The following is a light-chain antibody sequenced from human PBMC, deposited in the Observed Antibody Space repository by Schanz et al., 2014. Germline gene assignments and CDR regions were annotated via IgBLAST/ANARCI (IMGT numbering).Light chain of an antibody. Sequence: QSALTQPASVSGSPGQSITISCTGTSSDVGSYNFVSWYQQHPGKAPKIMIYEVSKRPSGVSNRFSGSKSGNTASLTISGLQAEDEADYYCSAYVQGRNFVAFGGGTKLTVL. J-gene: IGLJ2*01. CDR1: SSDVGSYNF. CDR3: SAYVQGRNFVA. CDR2: EVS. V-gene: IGLV2-23*02.